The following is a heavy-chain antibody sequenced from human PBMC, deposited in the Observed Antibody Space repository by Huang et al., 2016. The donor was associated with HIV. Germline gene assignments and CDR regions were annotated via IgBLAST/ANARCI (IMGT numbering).Heavy chain of an antibody. V-gene: IGHV3-74*01. J-gene: IGHJ4*02. D-gene: IGHD3-22*01. CDR3: ARGPRIQSWLNFFDY. CDR1: GFSISSYW. CDR2: INSDGSST. Sequence: EVQLVESGGGLVQPGGSLRLSCAASGFSISSYWMHWVRQAPGKGRVWVSRINSDGSSTSYADSVKGRFTISRDNAKNTLYLQMNSLRAEDTAVYYCARGPRIQSWLNFFDYWGQGTLVSVSS.